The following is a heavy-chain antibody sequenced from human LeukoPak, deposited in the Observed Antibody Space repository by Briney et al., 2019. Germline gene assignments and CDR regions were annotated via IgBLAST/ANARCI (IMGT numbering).Heavy chain of an antibody. J-gene: IGHJ4*02. V-gene: IGHV4-30-2*01. D-gene: IGHD4-23*01. Sequence: SETLSLTCAVSGGSISSGGYSWSWIRQPPGKSLEWIGYIYHSGSTYYNPSLKSRVTISVDRSKNQFSLKLSSVTAADTAVYYCARRGGIAHFDYWGQGTLVTVSS. CDR3: ARRGGIAHFDY. CDR2: IYHSGST. CDR1: GGSISSGGYS.